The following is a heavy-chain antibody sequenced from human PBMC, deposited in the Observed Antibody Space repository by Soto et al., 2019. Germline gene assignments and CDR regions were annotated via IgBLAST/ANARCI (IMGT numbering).Heavy chain of an antibody. D-gene: IGHD3-3*01. V-gene: IGHV1-69*06. J-gene: IGHJ4*03. CDR2: IVPNVGTV. CDR1: GGTFINYP. Sequence: SVKVSCKASGGTFINYPINWVRQAPGQGLEWMGGIVPNVGTVNYAQKFQGRVTVTADKSTGTAYMELSSLRSEDTALYYCARRDTSGFLRYFDNWGQGTLVTVSS. CDR3: ARRDTSGFLRYFDN.